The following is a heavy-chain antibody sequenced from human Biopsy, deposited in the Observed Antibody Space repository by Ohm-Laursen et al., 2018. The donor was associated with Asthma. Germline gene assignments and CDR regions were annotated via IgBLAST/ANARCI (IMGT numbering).Heavy chain of an antibody. J-gene: IGHJ4*02. Sequence: ESLKISCKASGYTFSDSWIGWVRQMSGKGLEWMGIIFAASSETKYSPSFQGQVTISVDMSISTAFLQWSSLKASDTAMYYCARFIDGTFFVDYWGQGTLVTVSS. V-gene: IGHV5-51*01. CDR3: ARFIDGTFFVDY. CDR1: GYTFSDSW. CDR2: IFAASSET. D-gene: IGHD1-7*01.